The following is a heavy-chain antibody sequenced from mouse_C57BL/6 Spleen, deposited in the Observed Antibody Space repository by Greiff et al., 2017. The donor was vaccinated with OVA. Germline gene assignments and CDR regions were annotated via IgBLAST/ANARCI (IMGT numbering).Heavy chain of an antibody. J-gene: IGHJ2*01. V-gene: IGHV5-6*01. CDR3: ATGRDGY. Sequence: EVKLQESGGDLVKPGGSLKLSCAASGFTFSSYGMSWVRQTPDKRLEWVATISSGGSYTYYPDSVKGRFTISRDNAKNTLYLQMSSLKSEDTAMYYCATGRDGYWGQGTTLTVSS. CDR2: ISSGGSYT. CDR1: GFTFSSYG.